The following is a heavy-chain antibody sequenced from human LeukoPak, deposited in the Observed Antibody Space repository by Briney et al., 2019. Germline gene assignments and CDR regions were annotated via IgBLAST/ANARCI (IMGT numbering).Heavy chain of an antibody. D-gene: IGHD3-10*01. V-gene: IGHV3-7*03. J-gene: IGHJ6*04. Sequence: GGPLRLACAASGFTFSSYWMSWVRQAPGKGLEWVANIKQDRSEKYYVDSVKGRFTTSRDNAKNSLYLQMNSLRAEDTAVYYCARDMMLLWFGESLGGYGMDVWGKGTTVTVSS. CDR3: ARDMMLLWFGESLGGYGMDV. CDR2: IKQDRSEK. CDR1: GFTFSSYW.